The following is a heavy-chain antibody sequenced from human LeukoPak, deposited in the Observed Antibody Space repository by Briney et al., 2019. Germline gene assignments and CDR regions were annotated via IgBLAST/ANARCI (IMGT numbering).Heavy chain of an antibody. CDR3: ARVFGSSYFDP. V-gene: IGHV3-48*03. Sequence: GGSLRLSCAASGFTFSSYEMNWVRQAPGKGLEWVSYISSSGSTIYYADSVKGRFTISRDNAKNSLYLQMNSLRAEDTAVYYCARVFGSSYFDPWGQGTLVTVSS. D-gene: IGHD1-26*01. J-gene: IGHJ5*02. CDR2: ISSSGSTI. CDR1: GFTFSSYE.